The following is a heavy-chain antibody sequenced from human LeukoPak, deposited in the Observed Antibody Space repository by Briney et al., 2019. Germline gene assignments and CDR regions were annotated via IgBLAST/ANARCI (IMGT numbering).Heavy chain of an antibody. J-gene: IGHJ5*02. V-gene: IGHV3-23*01. D-gene: IGHD3-22*01. Sequence: GGSLRLSCAASGFTFSSYAMSWVRQAPGKGLEWVSTISGSGGRTYYADSVKGRFTISRDNSKNTLYLQMNSLRVEDTSVYYCARDYYMGIVDQWGQGTRVTVSS. CDR3: ARDYYMGIVDQ. CDR1: GFTFSSYA. CDR2: ISGSGGRT.